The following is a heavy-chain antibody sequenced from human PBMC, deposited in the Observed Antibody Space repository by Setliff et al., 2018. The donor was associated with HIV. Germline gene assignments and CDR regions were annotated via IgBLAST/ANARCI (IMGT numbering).Heavy chain of an antibody. D-gene: IGHD3-22*01. CDR1: GFTFSSYW. CDR2: IHHSGSG. J-gene: IGHJ6*03. Sequence: PGGSLRLSCAASGFTFSSYWMNWVRQPPGRGLEWIGDIHHSGSGNYNPSLKSRVTILVDKSKNQLSLKLRSVTAADTAVYYCARVHYYDSSGYSEPYYMDVWGKGTTVTVSS. CDR3: ARVHYYDSSGYSEPYYMDV. V-gene: IGHV4-4*02.